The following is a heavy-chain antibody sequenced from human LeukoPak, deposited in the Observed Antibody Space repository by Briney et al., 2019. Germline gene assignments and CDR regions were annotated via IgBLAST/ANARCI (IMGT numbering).Heavy chain of an antibody. CDR2: INAGNGNT. CDR3: ARDLVVVPGAIRRWFDP. D-gene: IGHD2-2*02. J-gene: IGHJ5*02. CDR1: GYTFTSYA. Sequence: ASVKVSCKASGYTFTSYAMHWVRQAPGQRLEWMGWINAGNGNTKYSQKFQGRVTITRDTSASTAYMELSSLRSEDTAVYYCARDLVVVPGAIRRWFDPWGQGTLVTVSS. V-gene: IGHV1-3*01.